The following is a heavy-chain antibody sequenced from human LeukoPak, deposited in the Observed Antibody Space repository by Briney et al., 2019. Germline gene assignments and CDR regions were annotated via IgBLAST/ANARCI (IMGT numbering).Heavy chain of an antibody. J-gene: IGHJ6*02. CDR1: GFTFSTYG. D-gene: IGHD5-12*01. CDR3: AKHHYDVYYYYAMGV. V-gene: IGHV3-23*01. Sequence: PGGSLRLSCEDSGFTFSTYGMSWVRQAPGKGLEWVSGISDSGGSTFYADSVKGRFTIPRDNSKNTLYLQMSSLRAEDTAVYYCAKHHYDVYYYYAMGVWGQGTMVTVSS. CDR2: ISDSGGST.